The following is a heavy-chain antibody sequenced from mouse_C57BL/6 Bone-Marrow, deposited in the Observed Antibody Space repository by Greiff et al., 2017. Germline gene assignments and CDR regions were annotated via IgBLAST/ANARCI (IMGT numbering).Heavy chain of an antibody. CDR1: GYTFTSYW. V-gene: IGHV1-69*01. Sequence: QVQLQQSGAELVMPGASVKLSCKASGYTFTSYWMHWVKQRPGQGLEWIGEIDPSDSYTNYNQKFKGKSTLTVDKSSSTAYMQLSSLTSEDSAVYYYSGGVARFAYWGQGTLVTVSA. J-gene: IGHJ3*01. CDR3: SGGVARFAY. CDR2: IDPSDSYT.